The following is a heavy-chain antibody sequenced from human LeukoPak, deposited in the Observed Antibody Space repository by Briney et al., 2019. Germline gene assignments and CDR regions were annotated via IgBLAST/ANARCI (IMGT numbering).Heavy chain of an antibody. J-gene: IGHJ4*02. Sequence: GGSLRLSCAPSVFTFRTFWMHWVRQVPGKGLVWVSRIDSDGSSTSYADFVKGRFTISRDNARNTFYLQMNSLRVEDTALYYCARDNIRSLDYWGQGTLVTVSS. CDR2: IDSDGSST. CDR1: VFTFRTFW. D-gene: IGHD1-14*01. CDR3: ARDNIRSLDY. V-gene: IGHV3-74*01.